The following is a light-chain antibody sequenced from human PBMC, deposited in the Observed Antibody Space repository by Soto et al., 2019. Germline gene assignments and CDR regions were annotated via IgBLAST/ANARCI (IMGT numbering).Light chain of an antibody. CDR2: DNH. J-gene: IGLJ1*01. Sequence: QPVLTQPPSASGTPGQRVTFSCSGSSSNIGINTVNWYRQLPGTAPQLLISDNHRRPSGVPDRFSGSKSGTSASLAISGLQSEDEATYFCAAWDVSLKGFVFGTGTKVTVL. CDR3: AAWDVSLKGFV. CDR1: SSNIGINT. V-gene: IGLV1-44*01.